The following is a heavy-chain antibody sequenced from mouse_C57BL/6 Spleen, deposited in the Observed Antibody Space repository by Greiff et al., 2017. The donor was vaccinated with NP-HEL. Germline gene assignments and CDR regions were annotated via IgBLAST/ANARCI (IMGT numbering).Heavy chain of an antibody. CDR3: ARGTLITTVVFDY. J-gene: IGHJ2*01. D-gene: IGHD1-1*01. CDR2: INPSSGYT. CDR1: DYTFTSYW. Sequence: QVQLQQSGAELAKPGASVKLSCKASDYTFTSYWMHWVKQRPGQGLEWIGYINPSSGYTKYNQKFKDKATLTADKSSSTAYMQLSSLTYEDSAVYYCARGTLITTVVFDYWGQGTTLTVSS. V-gene: IGHV1-7*01.